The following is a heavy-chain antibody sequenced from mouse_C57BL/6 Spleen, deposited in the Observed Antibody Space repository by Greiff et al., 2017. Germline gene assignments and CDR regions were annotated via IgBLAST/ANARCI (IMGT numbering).Heavy chain of an antibody. CDR1: GYTFTSYW. V-gene: IGHV1-50*01. CDR2: IDPADSYT. CDR3: ARSGDRYFDV. Sequence: QVQLQQSGAELVKPGASVKLSCKASGYTFTSYWMQWVKQRPGQGLEWIGEIDPADSYTNYNQKFKGKATLTVDTSSSTAYMQLSSLTSEDSAVYYCARSGDRYFDVWGTGTTVTVSS. D-gene: IGHD4-1*01. J-gene: IGHJ1*03.